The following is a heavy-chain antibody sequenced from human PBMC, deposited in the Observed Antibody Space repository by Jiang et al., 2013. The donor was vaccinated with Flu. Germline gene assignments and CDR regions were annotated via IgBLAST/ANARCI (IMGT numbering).Heavy chain of an antibody. D-gene: IGHD3-22*01. CDR3: ARFFYYYDSSARTFDY. CDR2: IYDSGST. CDR1: GDSVSSGSYY. V-gene: IGHV4-61*01. J-gene: IGHJ4*02. Sequence: LTCTVSGDSVSSGSYYWSWIRQPPGKGLEWIGYIYDSGSTNYNPSLKSRVTISGDTSKKQFSLKLSSVTAADTAVYYCARFFYYYDSSARTFDYWGQGTLVTVSS.